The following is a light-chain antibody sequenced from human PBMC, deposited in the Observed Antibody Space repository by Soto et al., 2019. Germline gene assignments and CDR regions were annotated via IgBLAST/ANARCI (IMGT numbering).Light chain of an antibody. CDR3: QKDNSAPRT. V-gene: IGKV1-27*01. CDR2: AAS. Sequence: DIQMTQSPSSLSASVGDRVTITCRASQGISNDLAWYQQKPGKVPKLLIYAASTLQAGVPSRFSGSGSGTDFTLPLSSLQPEDVATYYCQKDNSAPRTFGQGTKVEIK. CDR1: QGISND. J-gene: IGKJ1*01.